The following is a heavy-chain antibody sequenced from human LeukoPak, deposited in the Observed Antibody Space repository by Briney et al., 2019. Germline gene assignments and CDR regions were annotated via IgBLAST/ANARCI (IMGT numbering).Heavy chain of an antibody. Sequence: HPGGSLRLSCAASGFTVSNIYMSWVRQAPGKGLEWVSVIYSGDRTYYADSVKGRFTISRDNSMNTVYLQMNSLRAEDTAMYYCARDGSYSSGYGFDYWGQGTLVTVSS. J-gene: IGHJ4*02. CDR1: GFTVSNIY. CDR2: IYSGDRT. CDR3: ARDGSYSSGYGFDY. V-gene: IGHV3-53*01. D-gene: IGHD2-8*02.